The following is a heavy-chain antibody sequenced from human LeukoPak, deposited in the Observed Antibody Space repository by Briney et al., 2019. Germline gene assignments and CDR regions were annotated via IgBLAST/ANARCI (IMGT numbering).Heavy chain of an antibody. Sequence: PSETLSLTCAVYGGSFCGYYWSWIRQPPGKGLEWIGQIKHSGSTNYNPSLKSRVTISVNTSKNQFSLKLSSVTAADTAVYYCARGPSGSPIDYWGQGTLVTVSS. J-gene: IGHJ4*02. D-gene: IGHD1-26*01. CDR1: GGSFCGYY. V-gene: IGHV4-34*01. CDR2: IKHSGST. CDR3: ARGPSGSPIDY.